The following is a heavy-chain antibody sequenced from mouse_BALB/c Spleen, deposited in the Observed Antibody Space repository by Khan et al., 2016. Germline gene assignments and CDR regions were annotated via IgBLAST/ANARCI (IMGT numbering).Heavy chain of an antibody. D-gene: IGHD2-14*01. CDR3: TRWVRKTIDY. V-gene: IGHV3-2*02. CDR2: ISYSGNT. J-gene: IGHJ4*01. Sequence: EVKLEESGPGLVKPSQSLSLTCTVSGYSITSDYAWNWIRQFPGNKLEWMGYISYSGNTGSNPSLKSRISITRDTSKNQFFLQLNSVTAEDTGTYYCTRWVRKTIDYWGQGTSVTVSS. CDR1: GYSITSDYA.